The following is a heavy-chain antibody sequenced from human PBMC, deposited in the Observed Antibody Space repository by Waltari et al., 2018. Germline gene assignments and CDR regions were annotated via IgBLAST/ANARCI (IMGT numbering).Heavy chain of an antibody. J-gene: IGHJ4*02. V-gene: IGHV1-8*01. CDR3: ARLPHYYDSSALDY. CDR2: MNPKSGNT. D-gene: IGHD3-22*01. CDR1: GYTFTRYD. Sequence: QVQLVQSGAEVKKPGASVKVSCQASGYTFTRYDINWVRQATGQGLEWMGWMNPKSGNTGYAQKFQGRVTMTRNTSISTAYMELSSLRSEDTAVYYCARLPHYYDSSALDYWGQGTLVTVSS.